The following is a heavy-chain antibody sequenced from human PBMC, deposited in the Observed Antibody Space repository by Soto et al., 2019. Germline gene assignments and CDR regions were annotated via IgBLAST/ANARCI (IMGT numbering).Heavy chain of an antibody. CDR1: GFTFSNAW. D-gene: IGHD2-8*01. CDR3: TTLHCTNGVCYYYHYGLDV. Sequence: GGSLRLSCAASGFTFSNAWMNWVRQAPGKGLQWVGRIRSKTDGGTTDYAAPVKGRFAISRDDSKNTLYLQMNSLKTEDAAVYYCTTLHCTNGVCYYYHYGLDVWGQGTTVTVSS. J-gene: IGHJ6*02. CDR2: IRSKTDGGTT. V-gene: IGHV3-15*07.